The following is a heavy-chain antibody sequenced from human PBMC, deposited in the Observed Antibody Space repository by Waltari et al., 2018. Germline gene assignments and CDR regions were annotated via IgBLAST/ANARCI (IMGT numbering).Heavy chain of an antibody. V-gene: IGHV3-64*01. J-gene: IGHJ3*02. CDR2: ISSNGGST. Sequence: EVQLVESGGGLVQPGGSLRLSCAASGFTFSSYAMHWVRQAPGKGLEYVSAISSNGGSTYYANSVKGRFTISRDNSKNTLYRQMGSLRAEDTAVYYCARGKYYYGSGSYSLNHAFDIWGQGTMVTVSS. CDR3: ARGKYYYGSGSYSLNHAFDI. D-gene: IGHD3-10*01. CDR1: GFTFSSYA.